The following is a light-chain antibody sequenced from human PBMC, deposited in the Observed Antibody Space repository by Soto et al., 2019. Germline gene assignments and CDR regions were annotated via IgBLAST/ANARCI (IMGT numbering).Light chain of an antibody. J-gene: IGKJ1*01. V-gene: IGKV3-20*01. CDR2: GAS. Sequence: EIVLTQSPGTLSLSPGERATLSCRASQSVSSSYLAWYQQKPGQAPRLLIYGASSRATGIPDRFSDSGSGTDFTLTISRLEPEDFAVYYCQQYAISWTFGQGTKVEIK. CDR1: QSVSSSY. CDR3: QQYAISWT.